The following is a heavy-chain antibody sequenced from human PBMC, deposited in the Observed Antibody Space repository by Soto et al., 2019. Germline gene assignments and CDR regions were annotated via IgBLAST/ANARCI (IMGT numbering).Heavy chain of an antibody. CDR3: ATLAPGEFNFDY. D-gene: IGHD3-10*01. CDR2: ISSSGST. V-gene: IGHV4-30-4*01. Sequence: QVQLQESGPGLVKPSQTLSLTCTVSGGSISSGAYSWSWIRQPPGKGLEWIGSISSSGSTYYNPSLKSRVTISVDTSKNQFSLKLSSVTAADRAVYYCATLAPGEFNFDYWGQGTLVNVSS. J-gene: IGHJ4*02. CDR1: GGSISSGAYS.